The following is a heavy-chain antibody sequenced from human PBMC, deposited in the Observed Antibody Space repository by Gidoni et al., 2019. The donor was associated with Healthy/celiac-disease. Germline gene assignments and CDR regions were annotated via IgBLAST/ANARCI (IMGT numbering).Heavy chain of an antibody. J-gene: IGHJ4*02. D-gene: IGHD4-17*01. Sequence: EVQLLESGGGLVQPGGSLRPSCAASGFTFSRYAMSWVRQAPGKGLEWVSAISGSGGSTYYADSVKGRFTISRDNSKNTLYLQMNSLRAEDTAVYYCAKDPHGDYPSDYWGQGTLVTVSS. CDR1: GFTFSRYA. CDR2: ISGSGGST. CDR3: AKDPHGDYPSDY. V-gene: IGHV3-23*01.